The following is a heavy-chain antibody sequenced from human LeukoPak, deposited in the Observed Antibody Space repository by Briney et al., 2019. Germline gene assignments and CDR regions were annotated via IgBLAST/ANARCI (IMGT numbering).Heavy chain of an antibody. CDR1: GFTFSNAW. V-gene: IGHV3-15*07. J-gene: IGHJ4*02. CDR3: TSVSGWFGESTEIDY. D-gene: IGHD3-10*01. CDR2: IKSKSDGGTR. Sequence: GGSLRLSCAAPGFTFSNAWMNWVRQAPGKGLEWVGRIKSKSDGGTRDYAAPVKGRFIISRDDSKNTLYLQMNSLKTEDTAVYYCTSVSGWFGESTEIDYWGQGTLVTISS.